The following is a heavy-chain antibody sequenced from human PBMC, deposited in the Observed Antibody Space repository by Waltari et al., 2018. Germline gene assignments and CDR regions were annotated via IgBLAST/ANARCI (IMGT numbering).Heavy chain of an antibody. J-gene: IGHJ4*01. Sequence: QVQLQESGPGLVKPSETLSLTCTVSGGSISSHYWSWIRQPPGKGLEWIGYIYYSGSTNYNPSLKSRVTISVDTSKNQFSLKLSSVTAADTAVYYCARRTLGALYGVIDY. CDR1: GGSISSHY. CDR3: ARRTLGALYGVIDY. CDR2: IYYSGST. D-gene: IGHD4-17*01. V-gene: IGHV4-59*11.